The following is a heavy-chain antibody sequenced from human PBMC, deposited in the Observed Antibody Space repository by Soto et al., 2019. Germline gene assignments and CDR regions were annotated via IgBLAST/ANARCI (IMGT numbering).Heavy chain of an antibody. CDR2: INHSGST. Sequence: QVQLQQWGAGLLKPSETLSLTCAVYGGSFSGYYWTWIRQPPGTGLEWIGEINHSGSTNYNPSLKSRVTISVDTSKNQFSLKLTSVTAADTALDYCARDKITGLFDYWGQGTLVTVSS. J-gene: IGHJ4*02. CDR1: GGSFSGYY. D-gene: IGHD2-8*02. V-gene: IGHV4-34*01. CDR3: ARDKITGLFDY.